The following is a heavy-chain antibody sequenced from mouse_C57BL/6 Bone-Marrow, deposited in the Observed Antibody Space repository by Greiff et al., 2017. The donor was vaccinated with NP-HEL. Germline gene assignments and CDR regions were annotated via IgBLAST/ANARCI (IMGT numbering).Heavy chain of an antibody. D-gene: IGHD2-1*01. CDR1: GFNIKDDY. CDR3: TTWGWYPFDY. CDR2: LDPENGDT. J-gene: IGHJ2*01. Sequence: VQLQQSGAELVRPGASVKLSCTASGFNIKDDYMHWVKQRPEQGLEWIGWLDPENGDTEYASKFQGKATITADTSSNTAYLQLSSLTSEDTAVYYCTTWGWYPFDYWGQGTTLTVSS. V-gene: IGHV14-4*01.